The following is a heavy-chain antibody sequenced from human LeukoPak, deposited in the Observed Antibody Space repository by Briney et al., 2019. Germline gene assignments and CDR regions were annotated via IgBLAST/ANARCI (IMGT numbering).Heavy chain of an antibody. CDR2: ISSSSSTI. V-gene: IGHV3-48*04. Sequence: GGSLRLSCAASGFTFSSYSMNWVRQAPGKGLEWVSYISSSSSTIYYADSVKGRFTISRDNAKNSLYLQMNSLRAEDTAVYYCAKMLPIDYWGQGTLVTVSS. CDR3: AKMLPIDY. CDR1: GFTFSSYS. J-gene: IGHJ4*02. D-gene: IGHD3-10*02.